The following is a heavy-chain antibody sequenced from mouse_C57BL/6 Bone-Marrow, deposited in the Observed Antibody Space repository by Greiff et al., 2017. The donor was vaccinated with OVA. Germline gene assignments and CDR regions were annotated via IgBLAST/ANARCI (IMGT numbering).Heavy chain of an antibody. V-gene: IGHV5-6*02. J-gene: IGHJ2*01. CDR1: GFTFSSYG. CDR2: ISSGGSYS. Sequence: EVKLVESGGDLVKPGGSLKLSCAASGFTFSSYGMSWVRQTPDKRLEWVATISSGGSYSYYPDSVKGRFTISRDNAKNTQYLQNSRLKSEKTAVYSCERRGDYCSCFSYWGQGPALPVTS. CDR3: ERRGDYCSCFSY. D-gene: IGHD2-12*01.